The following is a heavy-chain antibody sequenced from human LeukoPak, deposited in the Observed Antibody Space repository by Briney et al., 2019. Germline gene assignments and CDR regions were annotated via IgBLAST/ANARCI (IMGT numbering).Heavy chain of an antibody. CDR1: GFTFSSYS. V-gene: IGHV3-21*01. CDR2: ISSSSSYI. D-gene: IGHD1-1*01. Sequence: KTGGSLRLSCAASGFTFSSYSMSWVRQAPGKGLEWVSSISSSSSYIYYADSVKGRFTIPRDNAKNSLYLQMNSLRAEDTAVYYCARVGRDGSSWFDPWGQGTLVTVSS. CDR3: ARVGRDGSSWFDP. J-gene: IGHJ5*02.